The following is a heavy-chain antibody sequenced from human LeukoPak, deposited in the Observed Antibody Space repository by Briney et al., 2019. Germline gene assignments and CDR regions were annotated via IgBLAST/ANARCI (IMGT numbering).Heavy chain of an antibody. CDR3: ARSSFVVVVPAAIRSPRWFDP. CDR1: GGSISSSSYY. V-gene: IGHV4-39*07. CDR2: INHSGST. Sequence: SETLSLTCTVSGGSISSSSYYWGWIRQPPGKGLEWIGEINHSGSTNYNPSLKSRVTISVDTSKNQFSLKLSSVTAADTAVYYCARSSFVVVVPAAIRSPRWFDPWGQGTLVTVSS. J-gene: IGHJ5*02. D-gene: IGHD2-2*01.